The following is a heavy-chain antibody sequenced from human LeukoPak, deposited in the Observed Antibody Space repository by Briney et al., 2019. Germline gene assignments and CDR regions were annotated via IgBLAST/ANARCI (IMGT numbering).Heavy chain of an antibody. D-gene: IGHD3-10*01. CDR3: ARDSGSGSYPSDY. CDR2: ISAYNGNT. J-gene: IGHJ4*02. CDR1: GYAFTSYP. Sequence: ASVKVSCKASGYAFTSYPLTWVRQATGQGLQWMGWISAYNGNTNYAQKFQGRVTMTTDTSTSTAYMELRSLRSDDTAVYYCARDSGSGSYPSDYWGQGTLVTVSS. V-gene: IGHV1-18*04.